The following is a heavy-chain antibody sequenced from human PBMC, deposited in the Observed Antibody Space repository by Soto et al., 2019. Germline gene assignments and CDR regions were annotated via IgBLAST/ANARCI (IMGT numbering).Heavy chain of an antibody. D-gene: IGHD1-20*01. Sequence: QPGGSLRLSCAASGVTVSSNCRSWVGRAPGKGLEWVSVIYSGGSTYYADSVKGRFTISRDNAKISLYLQMNGLRAEDTAVYYCARILIIGTTRGSHFDSWGQGT. J-gene: IGHJ4*02. CDR1: GVTVSSNC. CDR3: ARILIIGTTRGSHFDS. CDR2: IYSGGST. V-gene: IGHV3-66*01.